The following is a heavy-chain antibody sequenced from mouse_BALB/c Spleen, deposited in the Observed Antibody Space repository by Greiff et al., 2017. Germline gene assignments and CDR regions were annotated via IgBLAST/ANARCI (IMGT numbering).Heavy chain of an antibody. CDR2: IRNKANGYTT. V-gene: IGHV7-3*02. J-gene: IGHJ4*01. Sequence: EVQLMESGGGLVQPGGSLRLSCATSGFTFTDYYMSWVRQPPGKALEWLGFIRNKANGYTTEYSASVKGRFTISRDNSQSILYLQMNTLRAEDSATYYCARDSLYYAMDYWGQGTSVTVSS. CDR3: ARDSLYYAMDY. CDR1: GFTFTDYY.